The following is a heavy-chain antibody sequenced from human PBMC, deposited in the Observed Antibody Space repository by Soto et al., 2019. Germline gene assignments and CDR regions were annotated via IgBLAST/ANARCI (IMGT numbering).Heavy chain of an antibody. CDR2: INHSGST. V-gene: IGHV4-34*01. J-gene: IGHJ6*03. D-gene: IGHD1-1*01. CDR3: ARGWNSYYYYYTDV. Sequence: QVQLQQWGAGLLKPSETLSLTCAVYGGSFSGYYWSWIRQPPGKGLEWIGEINHSGSTNYNPSLKRRVTISVDTSKNQFSLKLSSVNAADTAVYYCARGWNSYYYYYTDVWGKGTTVTVSS. CDR1: GGSFSGYY.